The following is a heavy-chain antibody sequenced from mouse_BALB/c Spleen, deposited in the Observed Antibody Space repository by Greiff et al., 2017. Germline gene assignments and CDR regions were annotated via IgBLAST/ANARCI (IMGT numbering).Heavy chain of an antibody. Sequence: VQLQQSGAELVKPGASVKLSCTASGFNIKDTYMHWVKQRPEQGLEWIGRIDPANGNTKYDPKFQGKATITADTSSNTAYLQLSSLTSEDTAVYYCASFGGYRLFADWGQGTLVTVSA. J-gene: IGHJ3*01. D-gene: IGHD2-2*01. V-gene: IGHV14-3*02. CDR3: ASFGGYRLFAD. CDR2: IDPANGNT. CDR1: GFNIKDTY.